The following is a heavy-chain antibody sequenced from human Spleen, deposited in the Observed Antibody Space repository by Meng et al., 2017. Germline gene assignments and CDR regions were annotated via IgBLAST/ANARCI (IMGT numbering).Heavy chain of an antibody. D-gene: IGHD6-13*01. J-gene: IGHJ4*02. CDR1: GYTFAASW. Sequence: QLQLMQSGPDVKRPGASVKVARKASGYTFAASWIQWVRQAPGQGLEWMGRIDPKSDNTHYAQKFQGRVTMTRDTSISTAYMELSGLRSDDTAVYYCARDEDISAAGYLLGDFWGQGTLVTVSS. V-gene: IGHV1-2*06. CDR3: ARDEDISAAGYLLGDF. CDR2: IDPKSDNT.